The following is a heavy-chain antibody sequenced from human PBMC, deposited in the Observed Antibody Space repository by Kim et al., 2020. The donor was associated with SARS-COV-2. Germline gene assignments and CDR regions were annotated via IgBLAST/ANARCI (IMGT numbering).Heavy chain of an antibody. J-gene: IGHJ4*02. CDR2: ISYSGNT. V-gene: IGHV4-39*07. CDR1: GGSISSTNYY. CDR3: ARERVSGSGWTDYFDY. Sequence: SETLSLTCTVSGGSISSTNYYWGWIRQPPGKGLEWIGSISYSGNTYYNPSLKTRVTISVHTSKNQLSLMLYSVTAADTAVYYCARERVSGSGWTDYFDYWGQGTLVTVSS. D-gene: IGHD6-19*01.